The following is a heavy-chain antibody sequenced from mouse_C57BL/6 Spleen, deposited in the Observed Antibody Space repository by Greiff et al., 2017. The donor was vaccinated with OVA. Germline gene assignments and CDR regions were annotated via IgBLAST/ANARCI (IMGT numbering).Heavy chain of an antibody. CDR1: GFSFNTYA. V-gene: IGHV10-1*01. CDR2: IRSKSNNYAT. Sequence: EVKLVESGGGLVQPKGSLKLSCAASGFSFNTYAMNWVRQAPGKGLEWVARIRSKSNNYATYYADSVKDRFTISRDDSESMLYLQMNNLKTEDTAMYYCVREGAYYSPLFDYWGQGTTLTVSS. CDR3: VREGAYYSPLFDY. J-gene: IGHJ2*01. D-gene: IGHD2-12*01.